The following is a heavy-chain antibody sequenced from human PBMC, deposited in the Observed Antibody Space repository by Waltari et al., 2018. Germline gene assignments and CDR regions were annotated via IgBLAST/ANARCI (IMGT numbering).Heavy chain of an antibody. J-gene: IGHJ4*02. CDR1: GFTFSSYA. CDR3: AKAIYSSGCDFDY. Sequence: EVQLLESGGGLVQPGGSLRLSCAASGFTFSSYAMSWVRQAPGKGLEWVSVIYSGVSTYYADSVKGRCTISRDNSKNTRYLQMNSLRAEDTAVYYCAKAIYSSGCDFDYWGQGTLVTVSS. CDR2: IYSGVST. V-gene: IGHV3-23*03. D-gene: IGHD6-19*01.